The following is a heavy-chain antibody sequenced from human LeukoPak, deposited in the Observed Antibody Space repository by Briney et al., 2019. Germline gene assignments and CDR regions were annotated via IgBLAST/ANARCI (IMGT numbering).Heavy chain of an antibody. D-gene: IGHD3-10*01. CDR3: ARERHERRYYYGSGSYYGCLDY. CDR2: ISSSSSYI. V-gene: IGHV3-21*01. CDR1: GFTFSNAW. Sequence: PGGSLRLSCAASGFTFSNAWMSWVRQAPGKGLEWVSSISSSSSYIYYADSVKGRFTISRDNAKNSLYLQMNSLRAEDTAVYYCARERHERRYYYGSGSYYGCLDYWGQGTLVTVSS. J-gene: IGHJ4*02.